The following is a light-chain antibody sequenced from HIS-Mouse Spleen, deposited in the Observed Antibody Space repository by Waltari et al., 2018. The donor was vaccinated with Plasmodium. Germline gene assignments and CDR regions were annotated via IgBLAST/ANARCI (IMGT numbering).Light chain of an antibody. CDR1: SSDVGSYNL. CDR2: EGS. Sequence: QSALTQPASVSGSPGQSITISCTGTSSDVGSYNLVSWYRQHPGKAPKLMIYEGSKRPSGVSNRCAGSKSGNTASLTSSGLQAEDEADYYCCSYAGSSTFVFGGGTKLTVL. V-gene: IGLV2-23*03. CDR3: CSYAGSSTFV. J-gene: IGLJ3*02.